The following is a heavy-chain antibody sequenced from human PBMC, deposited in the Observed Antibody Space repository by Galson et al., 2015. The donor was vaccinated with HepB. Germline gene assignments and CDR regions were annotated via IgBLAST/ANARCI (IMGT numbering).Heavy chain of an antibody. CDR3: ARGDSSSWYYFDY. D-gene: IGHD6-13*01. CDR1: GFTVSSNY. CDR2: IYSGGST. J-gene: IGHJ4*02. Sequence: SLRLSCAASGFTVSSNYMSWVRQAPGKGLEWVSVIYSGGSTYYADSVKGRFTISRDNSKNTLYLQMNSLRAEDTAVYYCARGDSSSWYYFDYWGQGTLVTVSS. V-gene: IGHV3-53*01.